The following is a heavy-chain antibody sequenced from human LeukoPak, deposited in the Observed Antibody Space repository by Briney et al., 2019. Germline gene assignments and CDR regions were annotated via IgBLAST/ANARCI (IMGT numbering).Heavy chain of an antibody. J-gene: IGHJ4*02. CDR1: GSTFSSYS. D-gene: IGHD2-2*02. V-gene: IGHV3-48*01. CDR3: ARHGRYCSSTSCYTY. Sequence: GGSLRLSCAASGSTFSSYSMNWVRQAPGKGLEWVSYISSSSSTIYYADSVKGRFTISRDNAKNSLYLQMNSLRAEDTAVYYCARHGRYCSSTSCYTYWGQGTLVTVSS. CDR2: ISSSSSTI.